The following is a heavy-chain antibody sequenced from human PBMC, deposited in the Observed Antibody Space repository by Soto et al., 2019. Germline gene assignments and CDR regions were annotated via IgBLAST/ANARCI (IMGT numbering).Heavy chain of an antibody. CDR2: IYYSGST. Sequence: LSLTCTVSGGSISSYYWSWIRQPPGKGLEWIGYIYYSGSTNYNPSLKSRVTISVDTSKNQFSLKLSSVTAADTAVYYCARGSGYSGYDYWGQGTLVTVSS. J-gene: IGHJ4*02. CDR3: ARGSGYSGYDY. D-gene: IGHD5-12*01. CDR1: GGSISSYY. V-gene: IGHV4-59*01.